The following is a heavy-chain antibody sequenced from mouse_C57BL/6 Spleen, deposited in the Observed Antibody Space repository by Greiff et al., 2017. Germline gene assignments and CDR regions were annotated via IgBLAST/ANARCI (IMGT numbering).Heavy chain of an antibody. CDR1: GYAFTNYL. D-gene: IGHD2-4*01. Sequence: QVQLQQSGAELVRPGTSVKVSCKASGYAFTNYLIEWVKQRPGQGLEWIGVINPGSGGTNYNEKFKGKATLTADQTSSTAYMQLISLTSEDSAVYFCARGRSYYDYAASEDYWGQGTSVTVSS. J-gene: IGHJ4*01. V-gene: IGHV1-54*01. CDR2: INPGSGGT. CDR3: ARGRSYYDYAASEDY.